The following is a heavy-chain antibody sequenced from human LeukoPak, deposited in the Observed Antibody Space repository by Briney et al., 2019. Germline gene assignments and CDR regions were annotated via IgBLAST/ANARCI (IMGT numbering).Heavy chain of an antibody. J-gene: IGHJ4*02. CDR3: ARAANTYPLQTNYDYFDY. CDR2: IYYSGCT. CDR1: GASISSGGYY. D-gene: IGHD4/OR15-4a*01. Sequence: SETLSLTCTVSGASISSGGYYWSWLRQHPGKGLEWIVYIYYSGCTYYNPTLKRPFTISVDTSKNRFSLKLSSVTAADTAVYYCARAANTYPLQTNYDYFDYCGQGNLVTVSS. V-gene: IGHV4-31*01.